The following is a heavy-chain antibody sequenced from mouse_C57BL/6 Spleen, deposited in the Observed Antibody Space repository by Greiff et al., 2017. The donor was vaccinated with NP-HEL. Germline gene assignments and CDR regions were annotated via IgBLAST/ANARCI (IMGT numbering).Heavy chain of an antibody. CDR2: IDPEDGDT. J-gene: IGHJ4*01. Sequence: EVQLQQSGAELVRPGASVKLSCTASGFNIKDYYMHWVKQRPEQGLEWIGRIDPEDGDTEYAPKFQGKATMTADTSSNTAYLQHSSLTSEDTAVYYCTAVLDHAAMDYWGQGTSVTVSS. D-gene: IGHD1-1*01. CDR3: TAVLDHAAMDY. CDR1: GFNIKDYY. V-gene: IGHV14-1*01.